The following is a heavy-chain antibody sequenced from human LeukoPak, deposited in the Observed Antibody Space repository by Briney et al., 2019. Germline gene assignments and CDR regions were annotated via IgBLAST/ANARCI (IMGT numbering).Heavy chain of an antibody. Sequence: PGGSLRLSCAASGFTFSSYEMNWVRQAPGKGLEWVSYISSSGSTIYYADSVKGRFTISRDNAKSSLYLQINSLRAEDTAVYYCARGHHGWYSDLYYFDYWGQGTLVTVSS. D-gene: IGHD6-19*01. CDR2: ISSSGSTI. CDR1: GFTFSSYE. J-gene: IGHJ4*02. V-gene: IGHV3-48*03. CDR3: ARGHHGWYSDLYYFDY.